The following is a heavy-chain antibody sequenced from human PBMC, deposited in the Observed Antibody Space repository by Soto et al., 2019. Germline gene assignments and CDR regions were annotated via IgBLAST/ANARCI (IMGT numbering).Heavy chain of an antibody. V-gene: IGHV5-51*01. CDR2: IYPGDSDT. D-gene: IGHD1-26*01. Sequence: GESLKISCKGSGYSFTSYWIGWVRQMPGKGLEWMGIIYPGDSDTRYSPSFQGQVTISADKSISTAYLQWSSLKASDTAMYYCARRSPSIVGATRWFDPWGQGTLVTVSS. CDR1: GYSFTSYW. J-gene: IGHJ5*02. CDR3: ARRSPSIVGATRWFDP.